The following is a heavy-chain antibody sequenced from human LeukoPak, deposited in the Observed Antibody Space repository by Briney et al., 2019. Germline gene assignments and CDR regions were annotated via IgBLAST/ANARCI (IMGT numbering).Heavy chain of an antibody. CDR3: ARGHKGLEV. Sequence: SETLSLTCSVSGASISAYYWSWIRQPPGKGLEGMGYIHYSGTINYNPSLMSRVTVSVDSSKNQFSLRLSSVTAADTAVYFCARGHKGLEVWGQGATVTVSS. J-gene: IGHJ6*02. V-gene: IGHV4-59*01. CDR2: IHYSGTI. CDR1: GASISAYY.